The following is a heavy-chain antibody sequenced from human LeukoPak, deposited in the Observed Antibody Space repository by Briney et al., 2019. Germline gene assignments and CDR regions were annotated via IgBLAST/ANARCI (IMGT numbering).Heavy chain of an antibody. V-gene: IGHV6-1*01. Sequence: SQTLSLTCAISGDSVSSNSVGWNWIRQSPSRGLEWLGRTYYVSNWYADYALSVKSRIIIDPDTSKNQFSLQLSSVTPEDTAVYYCAREVAVAGPFDYWGQGILVTVSS. CDR3: AREVAVAGPFDY. CDR2: TYYVSNWYA. D-gene: IGHD6-19*01. J-gene: IGHJ4*02. CDR1: GDSVSSNSVG.